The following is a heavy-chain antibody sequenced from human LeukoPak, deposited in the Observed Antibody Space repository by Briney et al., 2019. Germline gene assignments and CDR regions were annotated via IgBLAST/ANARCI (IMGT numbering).Heavy chain of an antibody. Sequence: SETLSPTCTVSGGSISSYYWSWIRQPPGKGLEWIGYIYYSGSTNYNPSLKSRVTISVDTSKNQFSLKLSSVTAADTAVYYCARDLGYDSSGYYLWGQGTLVTVSS. CDR2: IYYSGST. CDR3: ARDLGYDSSGYYL. J-gene: IGHJ4*02. V-gene: IGHV4-59*01. D-gene: IGHD3-22*01. CDR1: GGSISSYY.